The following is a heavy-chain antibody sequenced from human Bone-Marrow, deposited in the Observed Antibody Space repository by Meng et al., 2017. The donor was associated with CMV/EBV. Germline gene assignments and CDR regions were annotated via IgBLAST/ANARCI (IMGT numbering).Heavy chain of an antibody. D-gene: IGHD6-13*01. Sequence: GESLKISCAASGFTFSSYSMNWVRQAPGKGLEWVSYISSSSSTIYYADSVKGRFTISRDNAKNSLYLQMNSLRAEDTAVYYCASVAAARDYWGQGTRVTGSS. V-gene: IGHV3-48*04. CDR1: GFTFSSYS. CDR2: ISSSSSTI. CDR3: ASVAAARDY. J-gene: IGHJ4*02.